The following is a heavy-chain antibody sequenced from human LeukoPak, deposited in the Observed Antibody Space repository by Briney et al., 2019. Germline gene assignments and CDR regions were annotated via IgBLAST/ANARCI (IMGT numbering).Heavy chain of an antibody. D-gene: IGHD5-12*01. Sequence: GGSLRLSCAASGFTFSSYAMSWVRQAPGRGLEWVSAISGSGGSTYYADSVKGRFTISRDNSKNTLYLQMNSLRAEDTAVYYCARGRSGVSGNDSPFDYWGQGTLVTVSS. CDR3: ARGRSGVSGNDSPFDY. CDR1: GFTFSSYA. CDR2: ISGSGGST. V-gene: IGHV3-23*01. J-gene: IGHJ4*02.